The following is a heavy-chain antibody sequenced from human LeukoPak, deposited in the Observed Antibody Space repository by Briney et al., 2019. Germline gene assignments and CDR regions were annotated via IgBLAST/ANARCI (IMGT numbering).Heavy chain of an antibody. V-gene: IGHV3-23*01. CDR2: ISGSGGST. CDR3: AKRRGRWFGELNYYFDY. CDR1: GFTFNSYA. J-gene: IGHJ4*02. D-gene: IGHD3-10*01. Sequence: PGGSLRLSCAASGFTFNSYAMSWVRQAPGKGLEWVSAISGSGGSTYYADSVKGRFTISRDNSKNTLYLQMNSLRAEDTAVYYCAKRRGRWFGELNYYFDYWGQGTLVTVSS.